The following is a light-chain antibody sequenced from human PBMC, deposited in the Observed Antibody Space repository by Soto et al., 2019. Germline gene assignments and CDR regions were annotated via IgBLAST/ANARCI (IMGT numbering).Light chain of an antibody. Sequence: DIQMTQSPSSLSASVGDRVTITCQASQDISNHLNWYQQKPGKVPELLMFDASNLEPGVPSRFSGSGSGTDFTLTISSLRHQEDATYFYQQDDNIPPITFGQGTRLEIK. V-gene: IGKV1-33*01. CDR1: QDISNH. CDR2: DAS. CDR3: QQDDNIPPIT. J-gene: IGKJ5*01.